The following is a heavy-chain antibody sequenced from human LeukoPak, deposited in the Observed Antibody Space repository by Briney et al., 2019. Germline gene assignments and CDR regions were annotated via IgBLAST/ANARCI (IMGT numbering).Heavy chain of an antibody. CDR1: GFTFSSYW. D-gene: IGHD6-13*01. CDR3: AREGSPAGYYYYGMDV. V-gene: IGHV3-7*03. CDR2: IKQDGSEK. Sequence: GGSLRLSCAASGFTFSSYWMSWVRQAPGKGLEWVANIKQDGSEKYYVDSVKGRFTISRDNAKNSLYLQMNSLRAEDTAVYYCAREGSPAGYYYYGMDVWGQGTAVTVSS. J-gene: IGHJ6*02.